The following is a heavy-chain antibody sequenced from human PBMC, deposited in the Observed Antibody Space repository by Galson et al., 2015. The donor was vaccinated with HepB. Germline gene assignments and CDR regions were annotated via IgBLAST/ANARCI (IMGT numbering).Heavy chain of an antibody. CDR2: ISYDGTDD. D-gene: IGHD3-22*01. J-gene: IGHJ6*03. CDR1: GFTFSHYA. Sequence: SLRLSCAASGFTFSHYAMHWVRQAPGKGLEWVTVISYDGTDDSYADSVKGRFTVSRDNSKNTLYLQMNSLRDEDTAVYYCARDSSYNYGYFNYYYYMDVWGKGTTVTVSS. CDR3: ARDSSYNYGYFNYYYYMDV. V-gene: IGHV3-30-3*01.